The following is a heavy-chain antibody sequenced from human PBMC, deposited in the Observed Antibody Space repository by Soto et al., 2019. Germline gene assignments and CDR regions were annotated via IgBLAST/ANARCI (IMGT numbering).Heavy chain of an antibody. CDR2: IYYSGST. J-gene: IGHJ4*02. D-gene: IGHD5-18*01. CDR1: GGSISSGGYY. CDR3: ARAVVDTAIVTFDY. V-gene: IGHV4-31*03. Sequence: QVKLQESGPGLVKPSQTLSLTCTVSGGSISSGGYYWSGIRQHPGKGLEWIGYIYYSGSTYYNPYPKRRDTIPVDTSKSQYSLTLSSAIAANTDLYNCARAVVDTAIVTFDYRRQGTIGTVSS.